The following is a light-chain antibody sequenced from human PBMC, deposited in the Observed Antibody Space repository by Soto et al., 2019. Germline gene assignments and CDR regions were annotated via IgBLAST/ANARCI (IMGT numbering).Light chain of an antibody. V-gene: IGKV3-20*01. CDR2: GAS. J-gene: IGKJ3*01. CDR3: QQYGSSPPDT. Sequence: EIVLTQSPGTLSSSPGEGVTLSCRASETIRSNYLAWYQKKPGQAPRLLIFGASTRATGIPDKFSGSGSGTDFTLTISSLEPEDFAEYYCQQYGSSPPDTFGPGT. CDR1: ETIRSNY.